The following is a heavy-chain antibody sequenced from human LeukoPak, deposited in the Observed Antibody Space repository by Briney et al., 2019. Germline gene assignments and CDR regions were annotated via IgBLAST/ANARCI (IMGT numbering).Heavy chain of an antibody. V-gene: IGHV1-18*01. CDR3: ARDGIRGYSYGSYY. J-gene: IGHJ4*02. Sequence: ASVKVSCKASGYTFTSSGISWVRQAPGEGLEWMGWINAYNGNTNYAQNLQGRPTMTTDTSTNSDYMELRSLRSDDTAVYYCARDGIRGYSYGSYYWGQGNLVTVSS. CDR2: INAYNGNT. CDR1: GYTFTSSG. D-gene: IGHD5-18*01.